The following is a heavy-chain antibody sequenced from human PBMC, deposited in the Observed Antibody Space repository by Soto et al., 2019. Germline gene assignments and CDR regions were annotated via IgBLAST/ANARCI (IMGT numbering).Heavy chain of an antibody. J-gene: IGHJ4*02. CDR3: ARSSRGIAVGHYFDY. CDR1: GYSFTSYW. Sequence: GESLKISCKGSGYSFTSYWIGWVRQMPGKGLEWMGIIYPGDSDTRYSPSFQGQVTISADKSISTAYLQWSSLKASDTAMYYCARSSRGIAVGHYFDYWGQGTLVTVSS. CDR2: IYPGDSDT. D-gene: IGHD6-19*01. V-gene: IGHV5-51*01.